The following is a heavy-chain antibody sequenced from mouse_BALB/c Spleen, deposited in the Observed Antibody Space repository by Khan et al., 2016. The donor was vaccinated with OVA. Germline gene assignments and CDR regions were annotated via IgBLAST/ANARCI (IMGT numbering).Heavy chain of an antibody. CDR2: IWTDGNT. Sequence: QVQLKQSGPGLVAPSQSLSITCTVSGSSSTSYGVSWARQTPGKGLEWLGVIWTDGNTTYHSSLKSRLTIPKDNSKSQVLLKLSSLQTDDTATYYWAIIFYGYDWFAYWGQGTLVTVSA. CDR1: GSSSTSYG. CDR3: AIIFYGYDWFAY. V-gene: IGHV2-3*01. J-gene: IGHJ3*01. D-gene: IGHD2-2*01.